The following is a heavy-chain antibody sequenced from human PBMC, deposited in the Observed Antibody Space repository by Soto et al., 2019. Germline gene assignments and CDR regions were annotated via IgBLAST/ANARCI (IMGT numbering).Heavy chain of an antibody. J-gene: IGHJ4*02. CDR3: AKDAKILDWLPTSYYFDF. V-gene: IGHV3-23*01. Sequence: GGSLRLSCAVSGLSFSSYAMTWVRQSPGKGLEWVSSISRSGNSTYSADSVRGRFTISRDNSKNTLYLQMNSLRAEDTAVYYCAKDAKILDWLPTSYYFDFWGQGTLVTVSS. CDR2: ISRSGNST. CDR1: GLSFSSYA. D-gene: IGHD3-9*01.